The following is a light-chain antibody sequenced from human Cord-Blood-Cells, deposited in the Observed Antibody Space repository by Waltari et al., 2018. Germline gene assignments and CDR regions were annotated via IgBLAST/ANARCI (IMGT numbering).Light chain of an antibody. CDR1: QCVSSN. J-gene: IGKJ1*01. V-gene: IGKV3D-15*01. CDR3: QQYNNWAGA. CDR2: GAS. Sequence: EIVMTQSPATLSVSPGERATLSCRASQCVSSNLAWYQQKPGQAPRLLIYGASTRAAGIPARFSGCGSGTEFTLTVSSLQSEDFAVYYCQQYNNWAGAFGQGTKVEIK.